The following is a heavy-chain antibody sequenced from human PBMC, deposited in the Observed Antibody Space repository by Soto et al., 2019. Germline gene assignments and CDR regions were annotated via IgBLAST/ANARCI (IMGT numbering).Heavy chain of an antibody. J-gene: IGHJ6*02. CDR1: GYTFTSYY. CDR2: INPSGGST. D-gene: IGHD5-18*01. Sequence: QVQLVQSGAEVKKPGASVKVSCKASGYTFTSYYMHWVRQAPGQGLEWMGIINPSGGSTSYAQKFPGRVTMTRDTSTSTVYMELSSLRSEDTAVYYCARVPRGSDTAMVTGRYYYGMDVWGQGTTVTVSS. CDR3: ARVPRGSDTAMVTGRYYYGMDV. V-gene: IGHV1-46*01.